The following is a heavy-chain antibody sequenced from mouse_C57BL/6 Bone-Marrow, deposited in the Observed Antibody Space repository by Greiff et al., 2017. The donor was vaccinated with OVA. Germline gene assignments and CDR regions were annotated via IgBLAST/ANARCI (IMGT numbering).Heavy chain of an antibody. CDR3: ARGGITTVVAPFDY. CDR1: GYTFTSYW. D-gene: IGHD1-1*01. Sequence: QVQLQQPGAELVKPGASVKMSCKASGYTFTSYWLTWVKQRPGQGLEWIGDIFPGSGSTNYNEKFKSKATLTVDTSSSTAYMQLSSLTSEDSAVYYCARGGITTVVAPFDYWGQGTTLTVSS. CDR2: IFPGSGST. V-gene: IGHV1-55*01. J-gene: IGHJ2*01.